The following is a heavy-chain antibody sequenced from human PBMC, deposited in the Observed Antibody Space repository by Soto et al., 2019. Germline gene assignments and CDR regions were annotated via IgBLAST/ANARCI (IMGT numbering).Heavy chain of an antibody. CDR3: ARAKDDTGGYYYWYFDL. J-gene: IGHJ2*01. CDR1: GGSFRSFY. D-gene: IGHD3-22*01. V-gene: IGHV4-59*01. Sequence: QVQLQESGPGLVKPSETLSLTCTVSGGSFRSFYWTWIRQPPGKGLEFIGFIYYSGSTNYNPSLKSPVPISMDTSENQFFLRLSSVTAADTAVYYCARAKDDTGGYYYWYFDLWGRGTLVTVSS. CDR2: IYYSGST.